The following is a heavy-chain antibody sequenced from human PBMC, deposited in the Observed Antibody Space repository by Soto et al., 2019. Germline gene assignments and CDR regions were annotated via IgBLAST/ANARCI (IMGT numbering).Heavy chain of an antibody. CDR2: ISGSGGST. D-gene: IGHD3-10*01. CDR3: AKGRVLLWFGEEFDY. CDR1: GFTFSSYA. J-gene: IGHJ4*02. V-gene: IGHV3-23*01. Sequence: EVQLLESGGGLVQPGGSLRLSCAASGFTFSSYAMSWVRQAPGKGLEWVSAISGSGGSTYYADSVKGRFTISRDNSKNTLYLQMNSPRAEDTAVYYCAKGRVLLWFGEEFDYWGQGTLVTVSS.